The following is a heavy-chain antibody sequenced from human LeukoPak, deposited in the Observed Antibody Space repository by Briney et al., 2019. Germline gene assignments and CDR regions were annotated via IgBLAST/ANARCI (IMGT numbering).Heavy chain of an antibody. CDR2: ISAYNGNT. V-gene: IGHV1-18*01. D-gene: IGHD2-2*01. CDR1: GYTFTSYG. Sequence: ASVKVSCKASGYTFTSYGISWVRQAPGQGLEWMGWISAYNGNTDYAQKLQGRVTMTTDTSTSTAYMELRSLRSDDTAVYYCARAETDIVVVPADYWGQGTLVTVSS. J-gene: IGHJ4*02. CDR3: ARAETDIVVVPADY.